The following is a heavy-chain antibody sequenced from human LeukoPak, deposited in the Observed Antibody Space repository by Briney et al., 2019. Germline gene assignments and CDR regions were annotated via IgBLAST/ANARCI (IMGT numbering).Heavy chain of an antibody. CDR1: GLTFSSFA. D-gene: IGHD3-10*01. CDR2: IYSGGST. CDR3: ARTMVRGVIITVGSGYYGMDV. J-gene: IGHJ6*02. V-gene: IGHV3-66*01. Sequence: TGGSLRLSCAASGLTFSSFAMTWVRQAPGKGLEWVSVIYSGGSTYYADSVKGRFTISRDNSKNTLYLQMNSLRAEDTAVYYCARTMVRGVIITVGSGYYGMDVWGQGTTVTVSS.